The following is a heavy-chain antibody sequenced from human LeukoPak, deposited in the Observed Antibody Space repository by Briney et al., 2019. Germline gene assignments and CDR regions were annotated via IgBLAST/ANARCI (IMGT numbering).Heavy chain of an antibody. J-gene: IGHJ4*02. V-gene: IGHV3-30*04. Sequence: GGSLRLSCAASGFTFSSYAMHWVRQAPGKGLEWVAVISYDGSNKYYADSVKGRFTISRDNSKNALYLQMNSLRAEDTAVYYCARDIVLMVYAISPGYWGQGTLVTVSS. CDR3: ARDIVLMVYAISPGY. CDR1: GFTFSSYA. D-gene: IGHD2-8*01. CDR2: ISYDGSNK.